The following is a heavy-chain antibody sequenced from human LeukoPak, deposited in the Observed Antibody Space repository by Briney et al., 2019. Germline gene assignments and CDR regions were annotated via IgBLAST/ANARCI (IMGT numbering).Heavy chain of an antibody. V-gene: IGHV3-74*01. CDR2: INEDGSTT. Sequence: PGGSLRLSCAASGFTFSSNWMHWVRQAPGKGLVWVSRINEDGSTTNYADSVKGRFTISRDNAKNSLYLQMNSLRAEDTASYYCAKDISGSGSNWFDPWGQGTLVTVSS. CDR3: AKDISGSGSNWFDP. D-gene: IGHD6-19*01. J-gene: IGHJ5*02. CDR1: GFTFSSNW.